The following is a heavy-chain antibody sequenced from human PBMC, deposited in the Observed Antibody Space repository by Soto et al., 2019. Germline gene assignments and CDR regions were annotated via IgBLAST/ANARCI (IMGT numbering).Heavy chain of an antibody. V-gene: IGHV3-30*18. CDR1: VFTCSTYG. Sequence: WGSLRLSCGASVFTCSTYGMQWFRQAPGKGLEWVAVISYDGYLKYYVDAAKGRFTVARDNSKNTLFLEMNSLRVEDTAVYFCAKDFKVSGSHYGTLNYYYGMDVWGQGTTVTVSS. J-gene: IGHJ6*02. D-gene: IGHD3-10*01. CDR2: ISYDGYLK. CDR3: AKDFKVSGSHYGTLNYYYGMDV.